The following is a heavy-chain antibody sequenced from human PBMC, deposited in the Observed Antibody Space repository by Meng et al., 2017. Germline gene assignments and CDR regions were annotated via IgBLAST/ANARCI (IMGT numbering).Heavy chain of an antibody. J-gene: IGHJ4*01. CDR3: AGILVATISDTMDY. CDR1: GFTFSSYA. V-gene: IGHV3-30*04. Sequence: GESLKISCAASGFTFSSYAMHWVRQAPGKGLEWVAVISYDGSNKYYADSVKGRFTISRDNSKNTLYLQMNSLRAEDTAVYYCAGILVATISDTMDYWGQGTLVTVSS. D-gene: IGHD5-12*01. CDR2: ISYDGSNK.